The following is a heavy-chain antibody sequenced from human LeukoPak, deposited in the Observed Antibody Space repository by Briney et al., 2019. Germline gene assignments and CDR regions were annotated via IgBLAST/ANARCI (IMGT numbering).Heavy chain of an antibody. J-gene: IGHJ6*03. Sequence: PSQTLSLTCTVSGGSISSGTYYWSWIRQPAGKGLEWIGRVYTSGSTNYNPSLKSRVTISIDTSQNQFSLNLSSVTAADTAVYYCARPGKYSSGWYGHYHYYMDVWGKGTTVTISS. CDR2: VYTSGST. D-gene: IGHD6-19*01. CDR1: GGSISSGTYY. CDR3: ARPGKYSSGWYGHYHYYMDV. V-gene: IGHV4-61*02.